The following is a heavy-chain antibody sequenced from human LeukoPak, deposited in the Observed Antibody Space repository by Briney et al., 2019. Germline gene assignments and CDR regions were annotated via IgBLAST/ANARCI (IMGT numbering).Heavy chain of an antibody. V-gene: IGHV1-18*01. D-gene: IGHD6-19*01. CDR3: ARVPTGYSSGWYPWRCIDY. J-gene: IGHJ4*02. Sequence: GASVKVSCKASGYTFTSYGISWVRQAPGQGLEWMGWISAYNGNTNYAQKLQGRVTMTTDTSTSTAYMELRSLRSDATAVYYCARVPTGYSSGWYPWRCIDYWGQGTLVTVSS. CDR2: ISAYNGNT. CDR1: GYTFTSYG.